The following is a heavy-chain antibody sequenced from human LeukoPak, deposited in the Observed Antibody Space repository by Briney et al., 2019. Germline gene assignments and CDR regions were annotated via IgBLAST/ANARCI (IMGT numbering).Heavy chain of an antibody. V-gene: IGHV4-31*03. CDR3: ARDSRGSGYLNWFDP. J-gene: IGHJ5*02. Sequence: PSETLSLTCTVSGGSISSGGYYWRWIRQHPGRGLEWIEYIYYSGSTYYNPSLKSRVTIPVDTSKNQFSLKLSSVTAADTAVYYCARDSRGSGYLNWFDPWGQGTLVTVSS. CDR1: GGSISSGGYY. D-gene: IGHD3-3*01. CDR2: IYYSGST.